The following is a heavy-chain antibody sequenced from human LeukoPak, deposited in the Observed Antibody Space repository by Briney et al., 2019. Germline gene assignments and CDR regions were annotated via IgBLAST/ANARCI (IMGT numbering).Heavy chain of an antibody. D-gene: IGHD6-19*01. CDR2: ISGSGGST. Sequence: GGSLRLSCAASGFTFSSYAMGWVRQAPGKGLEWVSAISGSGGSTYYADSVKGRFTISRDNSKNTLYLQMNSLRAEDTAVYYCAKIPYSSGWADYWGQGTLVTVSS. CDR3: AKIPYSSGWADY. V-gene: IGHV3-23*01. J-gene: IGHJ4*02. CDR1: GFTFSSYA.